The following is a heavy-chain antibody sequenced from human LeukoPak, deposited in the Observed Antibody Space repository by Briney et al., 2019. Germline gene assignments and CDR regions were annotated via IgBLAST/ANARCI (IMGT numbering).Heavy chain of an antibody. CDR2: IHNVGST. CDR3: ARENLVSYYDILTGPLDY. J-gene: IGHJ4*02. CDR1: GGSVSNGIYY. Sequence: SETLSLTCTVSGGSVSNGIYYWGWIRQPPGKGLEWIGSIHNVGSTYYNPSLKSRVTISVDTSKNQFSLKLSSVTAADTAVYYCARENLVSYYDILTGPLDYWGQGTLVTVSS. V-gene: IGHV4-39*07. D-gene: IGHD3-9*01.